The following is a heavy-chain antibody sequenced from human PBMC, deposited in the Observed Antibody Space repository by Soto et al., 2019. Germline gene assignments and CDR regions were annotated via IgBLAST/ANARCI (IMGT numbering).Heavy chain of an antibody. CDR2: ISGSSSGT. CDR1: GFTFNSYA. D-gene: IGHD4-4*01. J-gene: IGHJ4*02. Sequence: EVQLLESGGGLAQPGGSLRLSCAASGFTFNSYAMSWVRQAPGKGLECISAISGSSSGTYYADSVKGRFTISRDNSKNTLYLQMNSLRAEDTAVYYCAKDSNYVRIFDSWGQGTLVTVSS. CDR3: AKDSNYVRIFDS. V-gene: IGHV3-23*01.